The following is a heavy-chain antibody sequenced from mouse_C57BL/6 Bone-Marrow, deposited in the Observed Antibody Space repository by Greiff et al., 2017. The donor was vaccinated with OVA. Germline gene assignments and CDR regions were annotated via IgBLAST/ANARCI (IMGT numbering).Heavy chain of an antibody. J-gene: IGHJ2*01. V-gene: IGHV2-2*01. CDR1: GFSLTSYG. D-gene: IGHD1-1*01. Sequence: VMLVESGPGLVQPSQSLSITCTVSGFSLTSYGVHWVRQSPGKGLEWLGVIWSGGSTDYNAAFISRLSISKDNSKSQVFFKMNSLQADDTAIYYCARRGSSYFYFDYWGQGTTLTVSS. CDR3: ARRGSSYFYFDY. CDR2: IWSGGST.